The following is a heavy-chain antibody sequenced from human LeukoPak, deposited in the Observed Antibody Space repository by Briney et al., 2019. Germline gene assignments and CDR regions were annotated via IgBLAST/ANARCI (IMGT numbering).Heavy chain of an antibody. Sequence: GGSLRLSCAASGFTFSSYEMNWVRQAPGKGLEWVSYISSSGSTIYYADSVKGRFTISRDNAKNSLYLQMNSLRAEDTAVYYCARLGATVSYYYMDVWGKGTTVTVSS. CDR3: ARLGATVSYYYMDV. CDR2: ISSSGSTI. V-gene: IGHV3-48*03. CDR1: GFTFSSYE. D-gene: IGHD1-26*01. J-gene: IGHJ6*03.